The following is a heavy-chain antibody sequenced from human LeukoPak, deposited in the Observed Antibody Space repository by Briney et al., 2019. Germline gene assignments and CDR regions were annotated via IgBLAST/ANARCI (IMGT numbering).Heavy chain of an antibody. V-gene: IGHV4-4*07. CDR1: GGSISSYY. CDR2: IYTSGST. D-gene: IGHD3-22*01. Sequence: SETLSLTCTVSGGSISSYYRSWIRQPAGKGLEWIGRIYTSGSTNYNPSLKSRVTMSVDTSKNQFSLKLSSVTAADTAVYYCARANMIVGYYYMDVWGKGTTVTVSS. CDR3: ARANMIVGYYYMDV. J-gene: IGHJ6*03.